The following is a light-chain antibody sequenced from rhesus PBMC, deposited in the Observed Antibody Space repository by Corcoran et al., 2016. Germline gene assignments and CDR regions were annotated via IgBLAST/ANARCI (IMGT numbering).Light chain of an antibody. J-gene: IGKJ2*01. CDR2: RAS. V-gene: IGKV1-69*01. CDR1: QGISNW. Sequence: DIQMTQSPSSLSASVGDRVTITCRASQGISNWMAWYPQKPGKAPKLLIYRASKLETGVPSRFSGSGTGTDFTLTISSLQPEYIATYYYQQRDNSPYSFGQGTKVEIK. CDR3: QQRDNSPYS.